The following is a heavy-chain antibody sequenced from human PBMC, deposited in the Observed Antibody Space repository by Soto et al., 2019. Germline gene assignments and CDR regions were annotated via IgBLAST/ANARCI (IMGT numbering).Heavy chain of an antibody. CDR3: AKDGTITFGGVPNYFDY. J-gene: IGHJ4*02. V-gene: IGHV3-30*18. D-gene: IGHD3-16*01. Sequence: GGSLRLSCAASGFTFSSYGMHWVRQAPGKGLEWVAVISYDGSNKYYADSVKGRFTISRDNSKNTLYLQMNSLRAEDTAVYYCAKDGTITFGGVPNYFDYWGQGTLVTVSS. CDR2: ISYDGSNK. CDR1: GFTFSSYG.